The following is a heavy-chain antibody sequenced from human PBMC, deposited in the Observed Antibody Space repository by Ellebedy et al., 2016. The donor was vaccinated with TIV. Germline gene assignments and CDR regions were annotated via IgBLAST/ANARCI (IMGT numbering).Heavy chain of an antibody. CDR1: GYTFTGYY. D-gene: IGHD3-10*01. CDR2: INPNSGGP. CDR3: ARDLSVVWFGESTMTGWFDP. V-gene: IGHV1-2*02. J-gene: IGHJ5*02. Sequence: AASVKVSCKASGYTFTGYYMHWVRQAPGQGLEWMGWINPNSGGPNYAQKFQGRVTMTRDTSISTAYMELSRLRSDDTAVYYCARDLSVVWFGESTMTGWFDPWGQGTLVTVSS.